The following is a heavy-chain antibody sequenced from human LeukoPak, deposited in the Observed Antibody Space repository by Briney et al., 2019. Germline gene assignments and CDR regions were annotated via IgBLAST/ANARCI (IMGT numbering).Heavy chain of an antibody. Sequence: GGSLRLSCAASGFTFSNYAVMWVRQAPGQGLEWVSAITSGGAPRYADSVKGRFTISRDNSKNTLYLQMNSLRAEDTAQYFCARDPNGDYIDAFEFWGRGTVVTVSS. CDR3: ARDPNGDYIDAFEF. J-gene: IGHJ3*01. D-gene: IGHD4-17*01. CDR2: ITSGGAP. V-gene: IGHV3-23*01. CDR1: GFTFSNYA.